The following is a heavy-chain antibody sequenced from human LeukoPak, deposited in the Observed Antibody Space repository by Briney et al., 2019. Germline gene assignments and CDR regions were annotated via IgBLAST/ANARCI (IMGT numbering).Heavy chain of an antibody. CDR3: ARGEEYPLLNYYYYYGMDA. CDR2: INTHTGNP. CDR1: GYTFTSYA. J-gene: IGHJ6*02. Sequence: ASVKVSCKASGYTFTSYAMNWVRQAPGQGLEWMGWINTHTGNPTYAQGFTGRFVFSLDTSVSTAYLQISSLKAEDTAVYYWARGEEYPLLNYYYYYGMDAWGQGTTVTVSS. D-gene: IGHD2-2*01. V-gene: IGHV7-4-1*02.